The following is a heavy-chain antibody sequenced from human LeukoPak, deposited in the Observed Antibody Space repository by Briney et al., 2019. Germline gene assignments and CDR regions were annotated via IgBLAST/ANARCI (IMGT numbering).Heavy chain of an antibody. Sequence: SGGSLRLSCRASGFTFSNYAMSWVRQAPGKGLEWVSTISGSDGSTYYADSVKGRFTISRDNSKNTLYLQMNSLRVEDTAIYHCVKGRGYCTGGSCYSDYWGQGTLVTVS. CDR3: VKGRGYCTGGSCYSDY. J-gene: IGHJ4*02. D-gene: IGHD2-15*01. CDR2: ISGSDGST. CDR1: GFTFSNYA. V-gene: IGHV3-23*01.